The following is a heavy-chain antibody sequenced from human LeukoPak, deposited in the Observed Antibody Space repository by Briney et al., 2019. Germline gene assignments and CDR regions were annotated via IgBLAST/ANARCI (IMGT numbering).Heavy chain of an antibody. V-gene: IGHV4-4*07. CDR1: GGSISSYY. Sequence: SETLSLTCTVSGGSISSYYWSWIRQPAGKGLEWIGRIYTSGSTNYNPSLKSRVTISVDKSKNQFSLKLSSVTAADTAVYYCARLSRSGYYTDVWGKGTTVTVSS. CDR3: ARLSRSGYYTDV. J-gene: IGHJ6*03. D-gene: IGHD3-3*01. CDR2: IYTSGST.